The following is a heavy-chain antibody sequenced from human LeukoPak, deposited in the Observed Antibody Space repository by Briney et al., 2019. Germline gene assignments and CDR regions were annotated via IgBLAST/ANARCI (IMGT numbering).Heavy chain of an antibody. CDR2: ISYDGSNK. CDR3: AATKVGATRPTDY. V-gene: IGHV3-30*04. Sequence: PGGSLRLSCAASGFTFSSYAMHWVRQAPGKGLEWVAVISYDGSNKYYADSVKGRFTISRDNSKNTLYLQMNSLRAEDTAVYYCAATKVGATRPTDYWGQGNLVTVSS. J-gene: IGHJ4*02. D-gene: IGHD1-26*01. CDR1: GFTFSSYA.